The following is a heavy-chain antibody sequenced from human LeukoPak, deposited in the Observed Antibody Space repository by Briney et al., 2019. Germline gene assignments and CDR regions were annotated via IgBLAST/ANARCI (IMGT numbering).Heavy chain of an antibody. CDR3: ARETYYYDSSGAFDI. Sequence: SETLSLTCTVSGGSISSGDYYWSWIRQPPGKGLEWIGYIYYSGSTYYNPSLKSRVTISVDTSKNQFSLKLSSVTAADTAVYYCARETYYYDSSGAFDIWGQGTMVTVSS. CDR2: IYYSGST. D-gene: IGHD3-22*01. CDR1: GGSISSGDYY. V-gene: IGHV4-30-4*01. J-gene: IGHJ3*02.